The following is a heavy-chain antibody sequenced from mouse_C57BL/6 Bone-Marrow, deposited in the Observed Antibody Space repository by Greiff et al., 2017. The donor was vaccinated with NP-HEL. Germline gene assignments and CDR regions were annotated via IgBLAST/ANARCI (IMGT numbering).Heavy chain of an antibody. CDR1: GYTFTSYG. Sequence: QVQLQQSGAELARPGASVKLSCKASGYTFTSYGISWVKQRTGQGLEWIGEIYPRSGNTYYNEKFKGKATLTADKSSSTAYMELRSLTSEDSAVYFCAICDYCGSSHWYFDVWGTGTTVTVSS. CDR2: IYPRSGNT. V-gene: IGHV1-81*01. CDR3: AICDYCGSSHWYFDV. D-gene: IGHD1-1*01. J-gene: IGHJ1*03.